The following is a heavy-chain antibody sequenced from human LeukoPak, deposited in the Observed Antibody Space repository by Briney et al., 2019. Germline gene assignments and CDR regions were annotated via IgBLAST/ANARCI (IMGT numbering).Heavy chain of an antibody. CDR1: GGSFSSYY. Sequence: PSETLSLTCAVYGGSFSSYYWGWIRQPPGKGLEWIGSIYYSGSTYYNPSLKSRVTISVDTSKNQFSLKLSSVTAADTAVYYCARVGRGYCSSTSCYRRDYYYGMDVWGQGTTVTVSS. CDR3: ARVGRGYCSSTSCYRRDYYYGMDV. D-gene: IGHD2-2*02. J-gene: IGHJ6*02. CDR2: IYYSGST. V-gene: IGHV4-39*01.